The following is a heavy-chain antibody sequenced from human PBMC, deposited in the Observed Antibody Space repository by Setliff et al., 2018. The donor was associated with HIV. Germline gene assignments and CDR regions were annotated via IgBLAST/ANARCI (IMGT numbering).Heavy chain of an antibody. CDR1: GYTLTELS. V-gene: IGHV1-24*01. Sequence: ASVKDSCKVSGYTLTELSMHWVRQAPGKGLEWMGGFDPEDGETIYAQKFQGRVTMTEDTSTDTAYMELSSLRSEDTAVYYCATAYKNTYYYGSGSNKDNWFDPWGQGTLVTVSS. CDR2: FDPEDGET. J-gene: IGHJ5*02. D-gene: IGHD3-10*01. CDR3: ATAYKNTYYYGSGSNKDNWFDP.